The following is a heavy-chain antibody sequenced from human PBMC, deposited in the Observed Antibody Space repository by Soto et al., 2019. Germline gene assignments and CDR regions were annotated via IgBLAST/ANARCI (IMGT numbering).Heavy chain of an antibody. CDR3: VSQRTTVPTQAYFDY. CDR1: GGSVTNSSCY. V-gene: IGHV4-39*01. Sequence: SETLSLTCTVSGGSVTNSSCYWGWIRQSPGKGLEWIGSVYYRGRSYSKSSVKSRVTISVDTSENRFSLSLNSVTASDTAVYFCVSQRTTVPTQAYFDYWGPGALVTVSS. J-gene: IGHJ4*02. D-gene: IGHD4-17*01. CDR2: VYYRGRS.